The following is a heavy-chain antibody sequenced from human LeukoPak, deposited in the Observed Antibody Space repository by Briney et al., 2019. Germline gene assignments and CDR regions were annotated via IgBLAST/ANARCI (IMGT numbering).Heavy chain of an antibody. D-gene: IGHD2-2*02. J-gene: IGHJ6*03. Sequence: SVNVSCKASGGTSSSYAISWVRQAPGQGLEWMGGIIPIFGTANYAQKFQGRVTITTDESTSTAYMELSSLRSEDTAVYYCATLPVVPAAINYYYYYYMDVWGKGTTVTVSS. V-gene: IGHV1-69*05. CDR2: IIPIFGTA. CDR1: GGTSSSYA. CDR3: ATLPVVPAAINYYYYYYMDV.